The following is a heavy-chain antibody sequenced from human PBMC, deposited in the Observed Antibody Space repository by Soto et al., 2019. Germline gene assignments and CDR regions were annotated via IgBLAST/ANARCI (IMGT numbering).Heavy chain of an antibody. CDR1: GGSISSSNYY. V-gene: IGHV4-39*01. CDR3: ARHWGRGAAGTCYN. D-gene: IGHD6-13*01. CDR2: IYYNGNT. J-gene: IGHJ4*02. Sequence: SETLSLTCTVSGGSISSSNYYWAWVRQPPGKGLEWIGSIYYNGNTFYKPSLKGRVTMSVDTSKNQFSLKLSSVTAADTAVYYCARHWGRGAAGTCYNWGQGTLVTVSS.